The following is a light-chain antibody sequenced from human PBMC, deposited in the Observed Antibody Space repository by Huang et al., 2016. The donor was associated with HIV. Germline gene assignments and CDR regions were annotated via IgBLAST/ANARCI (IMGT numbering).Light chain of an antibody. CDR3: QQLNDYPWT. V-gene: IGKV1-9*01. CDR1: GGISSY. CDR2: DSS. J-gene: IGKJ1*01. Sequence: IQLTQSPSSLSASVGDRVTITCRASGGISSYLAWYQQKSGKAPKFLIYDSSTLQSGVPSRFSGSGSGTDFTLTISSLQPEDFATYYCQQLNDYPWTFGQGTKVEIK.